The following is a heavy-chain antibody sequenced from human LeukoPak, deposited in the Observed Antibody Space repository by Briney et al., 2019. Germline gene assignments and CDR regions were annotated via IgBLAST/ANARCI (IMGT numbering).Heavy chain of an antibody. V-gene: IGHV1-69*06. CDR1: GGTFSSYA. J-gene: IGHJ4*02. D-gene: IGHD5-18*01. CDR3: ARGVRGYSYGTPYYFDY. CDR2: IIPIFGTA. Sequence: ASVKVSCKASGGTFSSYAISWVRQAPGQGLEWMGGIIPIFGTANYAQKFQGRVTITADKSTSTAYMELSSLRSEDTAVYYCARGVRGYSYGTPYYFDYWGQGTLVTVSS.